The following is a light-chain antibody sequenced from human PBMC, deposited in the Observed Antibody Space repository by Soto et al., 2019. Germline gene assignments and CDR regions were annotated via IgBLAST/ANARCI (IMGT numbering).Light chain of an antibody. CDR1: QSVSNNY. CDR2: GAS. Sequence: EIVLTQSPGTLSLSPVERATLSCSSSQSVSNNYLAWYQQKPGQAPRLLIYGASNRATGIPDRFSGSGSGTDFTLTISRLEPEDFAVYYCQQYGSSGTFGQGTKV. J-gene: IGKJ1*01. CDR3: QQYGSSGT. V-gene: IGKV3-20*01.